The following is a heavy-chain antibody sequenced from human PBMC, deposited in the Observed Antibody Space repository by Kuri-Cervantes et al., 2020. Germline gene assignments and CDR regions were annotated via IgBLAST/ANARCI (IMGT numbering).Heavy chain of an antibody. CDR2: ISSSSSYI. Sequence: GESLKISCAASGFAFSDYAMMWVRQAPGKGLEWVSSISSSSSYIYYADSVKGRFTISRDNAKNSLYLQMNGLRAEDTAVYYCAKLLGIQLWSGLSYWGQGTLVTVSS. J-gene: IGHJ4*02. V-gene: IGHV3-21*01. D-gene: IGHD5-18*01. CDR1: GFAFSDYA. CDR3: AKLLGIQLWSGLSY.